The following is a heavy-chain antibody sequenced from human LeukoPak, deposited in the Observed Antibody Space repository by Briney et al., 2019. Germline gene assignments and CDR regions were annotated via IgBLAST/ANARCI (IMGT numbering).Heavy chain of an antibody. CDR1: GGTFSSYA. Sequence: SVRVSCKASGGTFSSYAISWVRQAPGQGLEWMGRIIPILGIANYAQKFQGRVTITADKSTSTAYMELSSLRSEDTAVYYCASMSGLLATGSGMDVWGQGNTVTVSS. V-gene: IGHV1-69*04. J-gene: IGHJ6*02. D-gene: IGHD5-12*01. CDR3: ASMSGLLATGSGMDV. CDR2: IIPILGIA.